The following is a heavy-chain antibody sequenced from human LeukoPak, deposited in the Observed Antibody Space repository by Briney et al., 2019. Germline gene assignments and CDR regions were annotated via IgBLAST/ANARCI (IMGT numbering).Heavy chain of an antibody. D-gene: IGHD1-26*01. J-gene: IGHJ4*02. V-gene: IGHV3-30*02. CDR3: AKDRSGSYYGNYFDY. CDR2: IRYDGSNK. CDR1: GFTFSSYG. Sequence: GGSLRLSCAASGFTFSSYGMHWVRQAPGKGLEWVAFIRYDGSNKYYADSVKGRFTISRDNSKNTLYLQMNSLRAEDTAVYYCAKDRSGSYYGNYFDYWGQGTLVTVSS.